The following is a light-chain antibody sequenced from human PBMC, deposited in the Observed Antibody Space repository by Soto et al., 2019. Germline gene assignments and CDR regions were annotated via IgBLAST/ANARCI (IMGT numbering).Light chain of an antibody. V-gene: IGKV4-1*01. J-gene: IGKJ3*01. Sequence: DIVMTQSPDSLAVSLGERATINCKSSQSVLYSSNNKNDLAWYQQKPVQPPKLLIYWASTRESGVPERFSGSGSGKDFTLTISSMQAEDVAVYYCQQYYSTPFTFGPGTKVDIK. CDR3: QQYYSTPFT. CDR1: QSVLYSSNNKND. CDR2: WAS.